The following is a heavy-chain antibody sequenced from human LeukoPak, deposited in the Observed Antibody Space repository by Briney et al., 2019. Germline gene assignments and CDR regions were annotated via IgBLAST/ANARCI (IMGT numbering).Heavy chain of an antibody. CDR2: INSDGSST. CDR3: ARGGLLRSFDY. Sequence: PGGSLRLSCAASGFTFSSYAMHWVRQAPGKGLVWVSHINSDGSSTTYADSVKGRFTISRDNAKNTLYLQMNSLRAEDTALYYCARGGLLRSFDYWGQGTLVTVSS. V-gene: IGHV3-74*01. D-gene: IGHD2/OR15-2a*01. CDR1: GFTFSSYA. J-gene: IGHJ4*02.